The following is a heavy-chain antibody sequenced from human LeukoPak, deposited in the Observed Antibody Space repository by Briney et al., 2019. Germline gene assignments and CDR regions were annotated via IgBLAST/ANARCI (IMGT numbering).Heavy chain of an antibody. CDR2: ISTDGGNQ. Sequence: GRSLRLSCAASGFTFSSYAMHWVRRAPGKGLEWVSLISTDGGNQYYADSVKGRFTISRDNSKNTLYLQMNSLRLEDTALYYCARGGYYSQKGSDYWGQGTLVTVSP. J-gene: IGHJ4*02. V-gene: IGHV3-30-3*01. CDR1: GFTFSSYA. D-gene: IGHD2-15*01. CDR3: ARGGYYSQKGSDY.